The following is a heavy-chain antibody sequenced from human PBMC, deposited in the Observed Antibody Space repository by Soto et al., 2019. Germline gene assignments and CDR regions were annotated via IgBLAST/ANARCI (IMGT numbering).Heavy chain of an antibody. V-gene: IGHV4-59*01. CDR3: ARMSPRLQNHYFDS. J-gene: IGHJ4*02. CDR2: IYSTGST. Sequence: PSETLSLTCAVSGGSINTYYWSLIRQPPGKGLEWIGYIYSTGSTNNNPSLKSRVTLSVDTSKNQFSLKLSSLTTADTAMYYCARMSPRLQNHYFDSWGQGTLVTVSS. CDR1: GGSINTYY.